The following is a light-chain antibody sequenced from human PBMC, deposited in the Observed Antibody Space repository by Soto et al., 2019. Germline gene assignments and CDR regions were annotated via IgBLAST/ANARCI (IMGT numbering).Light chain of an antibody. J-gene: IGKJ2*01. CDR1: QSVSSSY. V-gene: IGKV3-20*01. Sequence: ESVLTQSPGTLSLSPGERATLSCRASQSVSSSYLAWYQQKPGQAPRLLIYGASSRATGIPDRFSGSGSGTDFTLTISRLEPEDFAVYFCQHYGNSPPFTFGQGTK. CDR2: GAS. CDR3: QHYGNSPPFT.